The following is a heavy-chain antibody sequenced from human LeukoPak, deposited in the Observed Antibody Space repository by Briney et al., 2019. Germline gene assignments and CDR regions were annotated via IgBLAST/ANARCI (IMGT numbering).Heavy chain of an antibody. CDR1: GFTLSSYG. CDR3: AKDRTASGHWYFDL. J-gene: IGHJ2*01. Sequence: PGRSLRLSCVVSGFTLSSYGMHWVRQAPGKGLEWVAFISYDGSKKYYGDSMKGRFTVSRDNSKNTLYLQMNSLRPEDTAVYYCAKDRTASGHWYFDLWGRGTLVTVSS. CDR2: ISYDGSKK. D-gene: IGHD6-13*01. V-gene: IGHV3-30*18.